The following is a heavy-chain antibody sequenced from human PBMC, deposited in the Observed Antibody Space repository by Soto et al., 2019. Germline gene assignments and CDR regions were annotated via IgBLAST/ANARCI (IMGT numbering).Heavy chain of an antibody. D-gene: IGHD2-8*01. J-gene: IGHJ4*02. Sequence: KPSETLSLTCAVSGGSISSGGYSWSWIRQPPGKGLEWIGYIYHSGSTYYNPSLKSRVTISVDRSKNQFSLKLSSVTAADTAVYYCARGVKDIVLMVYAIGGYYFDYWGQGTLVTV. CDR3: ARGVKDIVLMVYAIGGYYFDY. V-gene: IGHV4-30-2*01. CDR1: GGSISSGGYS. CDR2: IYHSGST.